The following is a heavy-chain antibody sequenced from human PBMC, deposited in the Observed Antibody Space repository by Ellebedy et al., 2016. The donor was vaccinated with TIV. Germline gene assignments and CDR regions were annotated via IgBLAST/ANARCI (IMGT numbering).Heavy chain of an antibody. Sequence: ASVKVSXKASGYTFTGYYMHWVRQAPGQGLEWMGWINPNSGGTNYAQKFQGRVTMTRDTSISTAYMELSRLRSDDTAVYYCARDSTSPSNRLVGGMDVWGQGTTVTVSS. D-gene: IGHD6-19*01. V-gene: IGHV1-2*02. CDR1: GYTFTGYY. CDR2: INPNSGGT. J-gene: IGHJ6*02. CDR3: ARDSTSPSNRLVGGMDV.